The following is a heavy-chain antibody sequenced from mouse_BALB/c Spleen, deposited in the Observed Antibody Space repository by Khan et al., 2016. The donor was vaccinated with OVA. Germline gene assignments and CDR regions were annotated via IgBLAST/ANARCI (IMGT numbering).Heavy chain of an antibody. J-gene: IGHJ2*01. CDR3: ARDSNFDY. CDR2: ISSGSSTI. V-gene: IGHV5-17*02. Sequence: EVGLVESGGGLVQPGGSRKLSCAASGFTFSRFGMHWVRQAPEKGLEWVAYISSGSSTIYYGDTVKGRFTISRDNPKNTLFLQMTSLRSEDTAMYYCARDSNFDYWGQGTTLTVSS. CDR1: GFTFSRFG.